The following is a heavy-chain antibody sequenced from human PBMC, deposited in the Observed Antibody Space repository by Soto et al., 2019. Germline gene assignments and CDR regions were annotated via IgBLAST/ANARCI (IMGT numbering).Heavy chain of an antibody. CDR3: ATRGGDGDNIFDN. Sequence: QVQLQESGPGLMKPSGTLSLTCTVSGGSISGPNWWSWVRPTPGKGLEWIGEIFHSGITHYNPSLKSRVTISVDKSKNHFSLGLNSVTAADSAVYYCATRGGDGDNIFDNWGQGTLVTVSS. CDR2: IFHSGIT. J-gene: IGHJ4*02. CDR1: GGSISGPNW. D-gene: IGHD4-17*01. V-gene: IGHV4-4*02.